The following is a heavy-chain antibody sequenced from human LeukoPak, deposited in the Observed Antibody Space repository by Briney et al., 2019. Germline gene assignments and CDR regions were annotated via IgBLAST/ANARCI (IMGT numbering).Heavy chain of an antibody. CDR2: ISGSGGST. D-gene: IGHD3-9*01. CDR3: AKDRSYDILTGYYKEPYNWFDP. V-gene: IGHV3-23*01. J-gene: IGHJ5*02. CDR1: GFTFSSYA. Sequence: GGSLRLSCAASGFTFSSYAMSWVRQAPGKGLEWVSAISGSGGSTYYADSVKGRFTISRDNSKSTLYLQMNSLRAEDTAVYYCAKDRSYDILTGYYKEPYNWFDPWGQGTLVTVSS.